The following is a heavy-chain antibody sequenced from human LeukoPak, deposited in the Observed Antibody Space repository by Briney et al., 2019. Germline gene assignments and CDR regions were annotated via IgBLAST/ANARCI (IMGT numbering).Heavy chain of an antibody. CDR2: IYYSGST. V-gene: IGHV4-59*08. D-gene: IGHD6-19*01. CDR1: GGSISSYY. J-gene: IGHJ4*02. CDR3: ARHAPSDSSGWFYFDY. Sequence: SETLSLTCTVSGGSISSYYWSWIRQPPGKGLEWIGYIYYSGSTNYNPSLKSRVTKSVDTSKNQFSLKLSSVTAADTAVYYCARHAPSDSSGWFYFDYWGQGTLVTVSS.